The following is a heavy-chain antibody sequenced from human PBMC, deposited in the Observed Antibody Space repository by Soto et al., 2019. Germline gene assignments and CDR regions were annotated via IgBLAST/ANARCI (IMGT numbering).Heavy chain of an antibody. D-gene: IGHD3-3*01. CDR3: ARGVRQDFWSGYYVDY. Sequence: SQTLSLTCAISGDSVSSNSAAWNWIRQSPSRGLEWLGRTYYRSKWYNDYAVSVKSRITINPDTSKNQFSLQLNSVTPEDTAVYYCARGVRQDFWSGYYVDYWGQGTLVTVSS. V-gene: IGHV6-1*01. J-gene: IGHJ4*02. CDR1: GDSVSSNSAA. CDR2: TYYRSKWYN.